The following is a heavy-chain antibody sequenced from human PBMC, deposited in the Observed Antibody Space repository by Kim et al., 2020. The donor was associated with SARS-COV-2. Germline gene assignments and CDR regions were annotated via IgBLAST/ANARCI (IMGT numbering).Heavy chain of an antibody. CDR1: DGSISSNW. Sequence: SETLSLTCAVSDGSISSNWWTWVRQPPGKGLEWIGEIFPSGVTNYNPSLKSRVTISVDKPKTQLSLKLSSVTAADTAVYYCPRLYSDNGYYFWFDPWGQG. J-gene: IGHJ5*02. D-gene: IGHD3-16*01. CDR2: IFPSGVT. V-gene: IGHV4-4*02. CDR3: PRLYSDNGYYFWFDP.